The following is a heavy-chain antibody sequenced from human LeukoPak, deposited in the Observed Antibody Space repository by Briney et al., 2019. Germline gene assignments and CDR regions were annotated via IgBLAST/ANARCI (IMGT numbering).Heavy chain of an antibody. CDR2: INPNSGGT. J-gene: IGHJ6*02. CDR1: GYAFTGYY. V-gene: IGHV1-2*02. Sequence: GASVKVSCKASGYAFTGYYMHWVRQAPGQGLEWMGWINPNSGGTNYAQKFQGRVTMTRDTSISTAYMELSRLRSDDTAVYYCARDDGYYGSGSAGFLMDVWGQGTTVTVSS. D-gene: IGHD3-10*01. CDR3: ARDDGYYGSGSAGFLMDV.